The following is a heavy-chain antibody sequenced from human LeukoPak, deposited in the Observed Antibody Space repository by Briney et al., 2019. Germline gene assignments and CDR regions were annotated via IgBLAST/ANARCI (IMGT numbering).Heavy chain of an antibody. D-gene: IGHD3-22*01. Sequence: SETLSLTCTVSGGSISSGSYYWSWIRQPAGKGLEWFGRIYTGGSTNYNPSLKSRVTISVDTSKNQFSLKLSSVTAADTAVYYCATSIRQTVYYDSSGHGLHYWGQGTLVTVSS. CDR3: ATSIRQTVYYDSSGHGLHY. J-gene: IGHJ4*02. CDR2: IYTGGST. V-gene: IGHV4-61*02. CDR1: GGSISSGSYY.